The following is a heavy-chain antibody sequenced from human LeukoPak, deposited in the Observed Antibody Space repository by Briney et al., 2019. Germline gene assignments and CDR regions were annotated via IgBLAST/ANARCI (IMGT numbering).Heavy chain of an antibody. V-gene: IGHV3-33*01. CDR1: GFTFSRCG. Sequence: PGGSLRLSCVASGFTFSRCGMHWVRQAPGKGLEWVAVIYSDWRNEYYADSVEGRFTISRDNSKNTLYLQMNSLRAEDTAVYYCARAEPGLFDYWGLGTLVTVSS. CDR3: ARAEPGLFDY. J-gene: IGHJ4*02. CDR2: IYSDWRNE.